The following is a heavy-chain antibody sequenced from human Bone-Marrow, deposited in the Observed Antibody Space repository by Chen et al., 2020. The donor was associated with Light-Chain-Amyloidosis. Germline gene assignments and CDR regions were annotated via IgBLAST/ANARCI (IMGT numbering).Heavy chain of an antibody. D-gene: IGHD1-1*01. V-gene: IGHV3-23*01. CDR2: ICGSGGST. CDR3: GKGVEIRRGCYYGMDV. J-gene: IGHJ6*02. CDR1: GFTFSSYA. Sequence: EVQLLESGGGLVQPGGSLRLSCAASGFTFSSYAMSWVRQAPGKGVEWVLGICGSGGSTYYAGPVEGRFNLSRDKSKNPVYLEMDSLGGGDTAVYFWGKGVEIRRGCYYGMDVWGQGTTVTVSS.